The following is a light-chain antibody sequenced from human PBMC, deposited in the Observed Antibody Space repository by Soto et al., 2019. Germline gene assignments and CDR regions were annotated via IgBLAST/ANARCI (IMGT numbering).Light chain of an antibody. CDR1: SSDVGGYHY. Sequence: HSALTQPAPGSRSPAQSTTISSPGTSSDVGGYHYVSWYQQYPGEAPKLVISEVSNRPSGVSNRFSGSKSGNTASLTISGLQAEDEADYYCCSYTSSTTPLFGGGTK. J-gene: IGLJ2*01. CDR3: CSYTSSTTPL. V-gene: IGLV2-14*01. CDR2: EVS.